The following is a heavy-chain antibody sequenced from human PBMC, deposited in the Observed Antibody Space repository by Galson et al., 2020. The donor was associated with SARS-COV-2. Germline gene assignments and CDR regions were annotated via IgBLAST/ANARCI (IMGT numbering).Heavy chain of an antibody. CDR1: GFTFSNYW. D-gene: IGHD6-19*01. J-gene: IGHJ6*02. CDR3: ARDSVSSDGYDYLYGLDV. CDR2: IKDDGSEK. V-gene: IGHV3-7*03. Sequence: GGSLRLSCAASGFTFSNYWMSWVRQVPGKGLEWVANIKDDGSEKYYVDSVKGRFTISRDNARNSLYLQLNSLTAEDTDVYYCARDSVSSDGYDYLYGLDVWGQGTPVTVSS.